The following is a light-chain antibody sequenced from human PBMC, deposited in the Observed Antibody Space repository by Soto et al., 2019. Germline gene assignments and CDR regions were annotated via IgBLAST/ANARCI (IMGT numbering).Light chain of an antibody. Sequence: QSVLTQPPSASGSPGQSVTISCTATTSDYVSWYQQYPGKAPKLMIYDVTKRPSGVPDRFSGSKSGTTASLTVSGLQAEDEADYFCSSHAGARHLLFGGGTKLTVL. CDR1: TSDY. V-gene: IGLV2-8*01. J-gene: IGLJ2*01. CDR3: SSHAGARHLL. CDR2: DVT.